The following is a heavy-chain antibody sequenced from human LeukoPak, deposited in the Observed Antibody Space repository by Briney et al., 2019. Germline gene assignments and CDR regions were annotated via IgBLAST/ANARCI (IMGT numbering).Heavy chain of an antibody. J-gene: IGHJ3*02. CDR3: AREGKGYCSSTSCYGAAFDI. D-gene: IGHD2-2*01. V-gene: IGHV1-69*13. CDR1: GGTFSSYA. CDR2: IIPIFGTA. Sequence: GASVKVSCKASGGTFSSYAISWVRQAPGQGLEWMGGIIPIFGTANYAQKFQGRVTITADESTSTAYMELSSLRSEDTAVYYCAREGKGYCSSTSCYGAAFDIWGQGTMVTVSS.